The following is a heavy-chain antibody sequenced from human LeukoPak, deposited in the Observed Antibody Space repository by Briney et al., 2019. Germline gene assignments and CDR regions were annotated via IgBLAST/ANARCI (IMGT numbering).Heavy chain of an antibody. Sequence: SETLSLTCTVSGGSISSSSYYWGWIRQPPGKGLEWIGSIYYSGSTYYNPSLKSRVTISVDTSKNQFSLKLSSVTAADTAVYYCARQSGSLAWFDPWGQGTLVTVSS. J-gene: IGHJ5*02. CDR1: GGSISSSSYY. D-gene: IGHD1-26*01. CDR3: ARQSGSLAWFDP. V-gene: IGHV4-39*01. CDR2: IYYSGST.